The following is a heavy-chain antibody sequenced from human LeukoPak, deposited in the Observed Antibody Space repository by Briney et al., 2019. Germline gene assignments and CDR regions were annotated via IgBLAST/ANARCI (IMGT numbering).Heavy chain of an antibody. V-gene: IGHV4-34*01. CDR2: INHSGST. D-gene: IGHD2-2*01. CDR3: ARGHVVVPAALSFLGNWFDP. J-gene: IGHJ5*02. CDR1: GGSFSGYY. Sequence: SETLSLTCAVYGGSFSGYYWSWIRQPPGKGLEWIGEINHSGSTNYNPSLKSRVTISVDTSKNQFSLKLSSVTAADTAVYYCARGHVVVPAALSFLGNWFDPWGQRTLVTVSS.